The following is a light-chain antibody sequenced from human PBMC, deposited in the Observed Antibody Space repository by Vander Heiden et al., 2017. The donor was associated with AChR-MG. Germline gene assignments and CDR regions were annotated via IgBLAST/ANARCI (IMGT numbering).Light chain of an antibody. Sequence: SYELTQPPSVSGSPGQTASITCSGDKLGDKYACWSQQKPGQSPVLVIYQDSKRPSGIPERFSGSNSGNTATLTISGTQAMDEADYYCQAWDSSTAVFGGGTKLTVL. CDR1: KLGDKY. V-gene: IGLV3-1*01. J-gene: IGLJ2*01. CDR2: QDS. CDR3: QAWDSSTAV.